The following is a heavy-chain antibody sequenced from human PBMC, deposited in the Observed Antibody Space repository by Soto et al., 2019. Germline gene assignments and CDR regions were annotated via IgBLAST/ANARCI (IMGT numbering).Heavy chain of an antibody. V-gene: IGHV3-23*01. J-gene: IGHJ4*02. CDR3: AKEAPLLRAVTVDY. CDR2: ITPEDST. Sequence: RGSLLVSCSSSVFTFTTNAMGWLRRAPGKGLEWVSAITPEDSTFYADSVKGRFTISSDKSKNTMYLQMNSLRVEDTAVYYCAKEAPLLRAVTVDYWGQGTLVTV. CDR1: VFTFTTNA. D-gene: IGHD3-10*01.